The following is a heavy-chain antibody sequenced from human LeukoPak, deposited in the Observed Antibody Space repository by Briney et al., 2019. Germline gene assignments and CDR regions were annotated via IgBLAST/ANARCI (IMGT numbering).Heavy chain of an antibody. V-gene: IGHV3-23*01. J-gene: IGHJ1*01. CDR1: GFTFSSYA. D-gene: IGHD5-18*01. CDR2: ISGSGGST. Sequence: PGGSLRLSCAASGFTFSSYAMSWVRQAPGKGLEWVSAISGSGGSTYYADSVKGRFTVSRDNSKNTLYLQMNSLRAEDTAVYYCAKDILRTAMVEYFQHWGQGTLVTVSS. CDR3: AKDILRTAMVEYFQH.